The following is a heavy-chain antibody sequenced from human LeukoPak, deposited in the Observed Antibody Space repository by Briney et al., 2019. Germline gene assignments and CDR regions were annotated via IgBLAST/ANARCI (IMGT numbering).Heavy chain of an antibody. CDR1: GGSISSYY. Sequence: SETLSLTCTVSGGSISSYYWSWIRQPPGKGLEWIGYIYYSGSTNYNPSLKSRVTISVDTSKNQFSLKLSSVTAADTAVYYCARDRIVVVPAAIVRYMDVWGKGTTVTVSS. V-gene: IGHV4-59*01. CDR2: IYYSGST. D-gene: IGHD2-2*01. CDR3: ARDRIVVVPAAIVRYMDV. J-gene: IGHJ6*03.